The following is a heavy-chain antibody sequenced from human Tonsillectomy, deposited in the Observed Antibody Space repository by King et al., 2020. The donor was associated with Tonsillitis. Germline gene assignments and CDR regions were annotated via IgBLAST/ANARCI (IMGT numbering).Heavy chain of an antibody. D-gene: IGHD7-27*01. CDR3: ARGRTGVADYFDY. CDR2: IIPMFGTA. V-gene: IGHV1-69*01. J-gene: IGHJ4*02. CDR1: GGTFNSYT. Sequence: QLVQSGAEVKKPGSSVKVSCKAPGGTFNSYTISWVRQAPGQGLEWMGGIIPMFGTANYAQKFQGRVTITADESTSTAYMELSSLRSEDTAVYYCARGRTGVADYFDYGRQGTLVTVSS.